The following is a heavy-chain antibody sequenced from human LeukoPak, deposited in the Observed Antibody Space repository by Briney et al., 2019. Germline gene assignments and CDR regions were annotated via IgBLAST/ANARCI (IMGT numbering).Heavy chain of an antibody. CDR3: AKDTAMVTWYWFDP. Sequence: GGSLRLSCAASGFTFSSYWMSWVRQAPGKGLEWVSAISGSGGSTYYADSVKGRFTISRDNSKNTLYLQMNSLRAEDTAVYYCAKDTAMVTWYWFDPWGQGTLVTVSS. D-gene: IGHD5-18*01. J-gene: IGHJ5*02. CDR1: GFTFSSYW. V-gene: IGHV3-23*01. CDR2: ISGSGGST.